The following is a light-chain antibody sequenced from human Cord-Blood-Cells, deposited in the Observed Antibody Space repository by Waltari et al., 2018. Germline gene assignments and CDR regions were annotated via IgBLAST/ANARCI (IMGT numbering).Light chain of an antibody. CDR3: CSYAGSSTLV. CDR1: SSDVGSYNL. J-gene: IGLJ3*02. V-gene: IGLV2-23*01. CDR2: EGS. Sequence: QSALTQPASVSGSPGQSITIPFPGTSSDVGSYNLFTWYQQHPGKAPKLMIYEGSKRPSGVSNSFSGSRAGSTASLTISGLQAEDEADYYCCSYAGSSTLVFGGGTKLTVL.